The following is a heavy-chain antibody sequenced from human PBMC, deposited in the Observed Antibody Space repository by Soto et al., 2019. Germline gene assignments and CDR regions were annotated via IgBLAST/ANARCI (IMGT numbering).Heavy chain of an antibody. CDR1: GYTFTSYA. V-gene: IGHV1-3*01. Sequence: ASVKVSCKASGYTFTSYAMHWVRQAPGQRLEWMGWINAGNGNTKYSQKFQGRVTITRDTSASTAYMELSSLRSEDTAVYYCARERKVEAVAGTRYYGMDVWGQGTTVXVSS. CDR3: ARERKVEAVAGTRYYGMDV. J-gene: IGHJ6*01. CDR2: INAGNGNT. D-gene: IGHD6-19*01.